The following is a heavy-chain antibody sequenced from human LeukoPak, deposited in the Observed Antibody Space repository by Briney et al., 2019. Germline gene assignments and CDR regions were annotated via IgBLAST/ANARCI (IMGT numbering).Heavy chain of an antibody. CDR3: ASPPYSSGRGDY. Sequence: GGSLRLSCAASGFTFSHYAIHWVRQAPGKGLEWVSSISSSSSYIYYADSVKGRFTISRDNAKNSLYLQMNSLRAEDTAVYYCASPPYSSGRGDYWGQGTLVTVSS. CDR2: ISSSSSYI. V-gene: IGHV3-21*01. J-gene: IGHJ4*02. D-gene: IGHD6-19*01. CDR1: GFTFSHYA.